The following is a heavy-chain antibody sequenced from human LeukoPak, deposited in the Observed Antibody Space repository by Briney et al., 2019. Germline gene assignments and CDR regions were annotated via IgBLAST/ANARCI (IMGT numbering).Heavy chain of an antibody. V-gene: IGHV3-23*01. CDR3: AARYAIPVGYFDY. CDR2: ISGSGGST. Sequence: GGSLRLSCAASVFTFSSYAMSWVRQAPGKGLEWASAISGSGGSTYYADSVKGRFTISRDNSKNTLYLQMNSLRAEDTAVYYCAARYAIPVGYFDYWGQGTLVTVSS. D-gene: IGHD2-8*01. CDR1: VFTFSSYA. J-gene: IGHJ4*02.